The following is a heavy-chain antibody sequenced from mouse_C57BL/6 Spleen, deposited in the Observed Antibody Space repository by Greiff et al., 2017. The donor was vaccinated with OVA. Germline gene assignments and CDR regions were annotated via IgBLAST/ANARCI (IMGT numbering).Heavy chain of an antibody. CDR1: GYAFSSSW. V-gene: IGHV1-82*01. J-gene: IGHJ4*01. Sequence: QVQLKESGPELVKPGASVKISCKASGYAFSSSWMNWVKQRPGKGLEWIGRIYPGDGDTNYNGKFKGKTTLTVDKTSSRAYMQLSSLTYEDSAVYFCARTRPHYYAMDYWGQGTSVTVST. CDR2: IYPGDGDT. CDR3: ARTRPHYYAMDY.